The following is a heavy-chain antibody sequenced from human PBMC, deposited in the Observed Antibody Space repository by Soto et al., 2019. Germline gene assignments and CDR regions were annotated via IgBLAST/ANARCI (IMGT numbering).Heavy chain of an antibody. Sequence: GGSLRLSCAASGFTLSSYSMNWVRQAPGKGLEWVTSISSSSSYIYYADSVKGRFTISRDNAKNSLYLQMNSLRAEDTAVYYCARDRGNYYYGMDVWGQGTTVTVSS. J-gene: IGHJ6*02. CDR2: ISSSSSYI. D-gene: IGHD3-10*01. CDR1: GFTLSSYS. CDR3: ARDRGNYYYGMDV. V-gene: IGHV3-21*01.